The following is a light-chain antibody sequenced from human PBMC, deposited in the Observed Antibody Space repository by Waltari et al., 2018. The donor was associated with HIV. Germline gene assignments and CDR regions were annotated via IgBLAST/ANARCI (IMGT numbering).Light chain of an antibody. CDR3: QQYDNSPVT. CDR2: GAS. Sequence: EIVLTQSPDTLSLSPGEGATLSWRASQSLSRTSLAWYQQKPGQAPRLLIYGASTRATGIPDRFSGRGSGTDFTLTISRLEPEDFAVYYCQQYDNSPVTFGQGTRLEIK. CDR1: QSLSRTS. J-gene: IGKJ5*01. V-gene: IGKV3-20*01.